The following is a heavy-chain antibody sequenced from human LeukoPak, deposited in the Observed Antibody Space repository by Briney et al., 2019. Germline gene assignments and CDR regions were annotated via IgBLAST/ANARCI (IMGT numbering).Heavy chain of an antibody. CDR2: IRGSGGST. CDR3: AKGQYSSGWYLFDY. V-gene: IGHV3-23*01. D-gene: IGHD6-19*01. CDR1: GFTFSSYA. J-gene: IGHJ4*02. Sequence: GGSLRLSCAASGFTFSSYAMSWVRQAPXXXXEWVSXIRGSGGSTYYADSVKGRFTISRDNSKNTLYLQMNSLRAEDTAVYYCAKGQYSSGWYLFDYWGQGTLVTVSS.